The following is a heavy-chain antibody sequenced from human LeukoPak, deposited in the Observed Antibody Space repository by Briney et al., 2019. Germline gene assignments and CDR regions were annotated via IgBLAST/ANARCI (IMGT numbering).Heavy chain of an antibody. D-gene: IGHD6-19*01. CDR3: ARFISGWRFFDY. J-gene: IGHJ4*02. CDR1: GYTFTSYD. CDR2: MNPNSGNT. Sequence: GASVKVSCKASGYTFTSYDINWVRQATGQGLEWMGWMNPNSGNTGYAQKFQGRVTMTRNTSISTAYMELSSLRSEDTAVYYCARFISGWRFFDYWGQGTLVTVSS. V-gene: IGHV1-8*01.